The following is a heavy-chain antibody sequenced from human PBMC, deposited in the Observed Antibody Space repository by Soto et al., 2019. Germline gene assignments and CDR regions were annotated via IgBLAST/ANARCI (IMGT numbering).Heavy chain of an antibody. CDR1: GYSFTGYY. D-gene: IGHD2-8*02. V-gene: IGHV1-2*02. Sequence: HEHLVQSGAEVKRPGASLKVSCKASGYSFTGYYIHWVRQAPGQGLEWMGWINPDSGATNYAQNFQGRVTLTSYTSISTASMHLTSLTADDTAVYYCARGDYGTGGYPFPYFDYWGQGTLVIVSS. CDR2: INPDSGAT. CDR3: ARGDYGTGGYPFPYFDY. J-gene: IGHJ4*02.